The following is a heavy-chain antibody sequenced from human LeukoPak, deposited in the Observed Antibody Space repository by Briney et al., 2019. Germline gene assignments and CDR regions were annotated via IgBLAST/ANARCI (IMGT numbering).Heavy chain of an antibody. D-gene: IGHD3-22*01. J-gene: IGHJ4*02. CDR3: AKSPSLDYYDSSGYRYYFDY. CDR1: GFTFSNYA. CDR2: ISGSDGST. V-gene: IGHV3-23*01. Sequence: PGGSLRLSCAASGFTFSNYAMSWVRQAPGMGLEWVSAISGSDGSTYYADSVKGRFTISRDNSKNTLYLQMNSLRAEDTAVYYCAKSPSLDYYDSSGYRYYFDYWGQGTLVTVSS.